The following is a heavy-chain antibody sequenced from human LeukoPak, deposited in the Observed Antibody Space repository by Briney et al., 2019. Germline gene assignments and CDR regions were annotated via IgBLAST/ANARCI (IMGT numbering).Heavy chain of an antibody. CDR1: VYAFTGYY. D-gene: IGHD6-19*01. V-gene: IGHV1-2*02. CDR3: ARDRLAVAGISFDY. CDR2: INPNSGGT. J-gene: IGHJ4*02. Sequence: ASVKVSCKASVYAFTGYYMHWVGQASGQGLEWMGWINPNSGGTNYAQKFQGRVTMTRDTSISTAYMELSRLRSDDTAVYYCARDRLAVAGISFDYWGQGTLVTVSS.